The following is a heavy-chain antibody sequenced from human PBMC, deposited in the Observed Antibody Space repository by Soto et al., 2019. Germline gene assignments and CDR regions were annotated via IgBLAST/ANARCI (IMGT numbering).Heavy chain of an antibody. CDR1: GGSVSSGDYY. D-gene: IGHD3-10*01. V-gene: IGHV4-30-4*01. CDR2: IYYSGST. Sequence: SEPLSLTCTVSGGSVSSGDYYWSWIRQPPGKGLEWIGYIYYSGSTYYNPSLKSRVTISVDTSKNQFPLKLSSVTAADTAVYYCASSIDYYGSDYWGQGTLVTVSS. CDR3: ASSIDYYGSDY. J-gene: IGHJ4*02.